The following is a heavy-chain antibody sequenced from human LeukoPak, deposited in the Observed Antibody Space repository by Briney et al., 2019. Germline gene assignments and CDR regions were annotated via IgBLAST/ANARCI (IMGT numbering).Heavy chain of an antibody. CDR2: ISGGGGDT. V-gene: IGHV3-23*01. Sequence: GGSLRLSCAASGFTFSNYAMTWVRQAPGEGLEWVSTISGGGGDTYYADSVRGRFTIFRDNSKSTLYLQMNSLRAEDTAIHYCAKVPYSDYGSGRPPFMDVWGQGTTVAVSS. D-gene: IGHD3-10*01. J-gene: IGHJ6*02. CDR1: GFTFSNYA. CDR3: AKVPYSDYGSGRPPFMDV.